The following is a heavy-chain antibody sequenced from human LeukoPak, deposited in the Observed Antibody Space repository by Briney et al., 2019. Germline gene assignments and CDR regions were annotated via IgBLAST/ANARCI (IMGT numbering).Heavy chain of an antibody. CDR1: GGSISSYY. CDR2: INHSGST. J-gene: IGHJ5*02. V-gene: IGHV4-34*01. Sequence: SETLSLTCTVSGGSISSYYWSWIRQPPGKGLEWIGEINHSGSTNYNPSLKSRVTISVDTSKNQFSLKLSSVTAAGTAVYYCARDNQGEMATITPGFDPWGQGTLVTVSS. CDR3: ARDNQGEMATITPGFDP. D-gene: IGHD5-24*01.